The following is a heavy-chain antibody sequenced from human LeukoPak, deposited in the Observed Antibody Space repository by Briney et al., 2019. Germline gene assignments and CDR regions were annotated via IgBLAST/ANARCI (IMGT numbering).Heavy chain of an antibody. J-gene: IGHJ3*02. V-gene: IGHV4-30-2*01. CDR1: GGSISRSAYY. CDR2: IYHSGST. Sequence: SETLSLTRTVSGGSISRSAYYWSWIRQPPGKGLEWIGYIYHSGSTYYNPSLKSRVTISVDRSKNQFSLKLSSVTAADTAVYYCASAPDSSDAFDIWGQGTMVTVSS. CDR3: ASAPDSSDAFDI. D-gene: IGHD3-22*01.